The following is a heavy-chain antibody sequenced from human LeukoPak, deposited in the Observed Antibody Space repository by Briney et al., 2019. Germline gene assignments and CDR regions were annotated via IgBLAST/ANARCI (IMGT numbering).Heavy chain of an antibody. D-gene: IGHD6-19*01. V-gene: IGHV1-2*02. CDR3: VANGYKSGWYWGGTDY. Sequence: ASVKVSCKASGYTFTGYYMHWVRQAPGQGLEWMGWTNPNSGGTNYAQKFQDRVTMTRDTSISTAYMELSRLRSDDTAVYYCVANGYKSGWYWGGTDYWGQGTLVTVSS. CDR2: TNPNSGGT. CDR1: GYTFTGYY. J-gene: IGHJ4*02.